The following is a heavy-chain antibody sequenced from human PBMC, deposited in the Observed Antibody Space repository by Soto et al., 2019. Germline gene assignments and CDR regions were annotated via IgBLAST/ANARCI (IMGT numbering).Heavy chain of an antibody. CDR1: RFTFSGYA. CDR3: ARDKNSGIALTGTGY. Sequence: GGSLRLSCAASRFTFSGYAIHWVRQAPGKGREWVALISYDGSDKYYADSVKDRFTISRDNSKNTLYLQMNSLRAEDTAVYYCARDKNSGIALTGTGYWGQGTLVTVSS. J-gene: IGHJ4*02. V-gene: IGHV3-30-3*01. D-gene: IGHD6-19*01. CDR2: ISYDGSDK.